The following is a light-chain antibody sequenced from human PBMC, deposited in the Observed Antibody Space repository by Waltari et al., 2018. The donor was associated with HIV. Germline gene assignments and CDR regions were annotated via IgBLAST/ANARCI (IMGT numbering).Light chain of an antibody. CDR1: SSNTGSHA. J-gene: IGLJ3*02. CDR2: SND. CDR3: ATWDDSLNGWV. V-gene: IGLV1-44*01. Sequence: QSVLTQPPSASGTPGQRVTISCSGSSSNTGSHAVNWYQHLPGTAPKLLIYSNDQRPSGVPDRFSGSKSGASASLAISGLQSEDEGDCYCATWDDSLNGWVFGGGTKLTVL.